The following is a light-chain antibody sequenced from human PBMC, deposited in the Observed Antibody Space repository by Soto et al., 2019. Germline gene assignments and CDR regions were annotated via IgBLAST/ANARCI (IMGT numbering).Light chain of an antibody. J-gene: IGKJ1*01. CDR1: QTINSY. V-gene: IGKV1-39*01. Sequence: DIQMTQSPSSLSASVGDRVTITCRASQTINSYLNWYQHKPGKAPKLLIYSASYLPSGVPSRFSGSGSGTAFTLTIRSLQHGDFETYFCHQTYSIPPTLGQGTTVDIK. CDR2: SAS. CDR3: HQTYSIPPT.